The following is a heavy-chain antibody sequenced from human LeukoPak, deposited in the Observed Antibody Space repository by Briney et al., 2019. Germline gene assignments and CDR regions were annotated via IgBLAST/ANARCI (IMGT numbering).Heavy chain of an antibody. V-gene: IGHV4-61*08. CDR3: ARELLGVTTDYFDY. D-gene: IGHD4-17*01. J-gene: IGHJ4*02. Sequence: PSETLSLTCTVSGGSISSGGYYWSWIRQPPGKGLEWIGHIYYTGSANYNPSLKSRVTISEDTSRNQFSLKVRSVTAADTAVYYCARELLGVTTDYFDYWGQGTLVTVSS. CDR1: GGSISSGGYY. CDR2: IYYTGSA.